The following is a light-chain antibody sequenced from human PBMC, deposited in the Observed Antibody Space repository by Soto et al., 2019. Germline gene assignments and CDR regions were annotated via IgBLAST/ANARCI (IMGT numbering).Light chain of an antibody. J-gene: IGKJ1*01. CDR3: QQRSKWRT. Sequence: EIVMTQSPATLSVSPGERATLSCRASQSVSSYLAWYQQKPGQAPRLLIYDASKRATGIPARFSGSGFGTDYTLTISSLEPEDFAVYYCQQRSKWRTFGQRTKVDIK. CDR1: QSVSSY. CDR2: DAS. V-gene: IGKV3-11*01.